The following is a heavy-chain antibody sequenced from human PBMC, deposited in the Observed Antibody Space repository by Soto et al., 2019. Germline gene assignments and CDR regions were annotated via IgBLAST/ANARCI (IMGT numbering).Heavy chain of an antibody. CDR3: ARGTVTSPDYYYYYLDV. CDR1: GGSISTYY. CDR2: IHYSGSP. D-gene: IGHD4-17*01. J-gene: IGHJ6*03. Sequence: PSETLSLTCTVSGGSISTYYWSWIRQPPGKGLEWIGFIHYSGSPNYNPSLKSRVAISVDTSKNQFSLMLSSVSVADTAVYYCARGTVTSPDYYYYYLDVWGKGTTVTVS. V-gene: IGHV4-59*01.